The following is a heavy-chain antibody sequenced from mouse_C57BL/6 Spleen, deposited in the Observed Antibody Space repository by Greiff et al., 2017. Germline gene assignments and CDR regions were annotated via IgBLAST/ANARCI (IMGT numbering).Heavy chain of an antibody. Sequence: QVQLQQPGAELVRPGSSVKLSCKASGYTFTSYWMHWVKQRPIQGLEWIGNIDPSDSETHYNQKFKDKATLTVDKSSSTAYMQLSSLTSEDSAVYYCAREGLLVEGDYWGQGTTLTVSS. J-gene: IGHJ2*01. D-gene: IGHD3-1*01. CDR3: AREGLLVEGDY. V-gene: IGHV1-52*01. CDR2: IDPSDSET. CDR1: GYTFTSYW.